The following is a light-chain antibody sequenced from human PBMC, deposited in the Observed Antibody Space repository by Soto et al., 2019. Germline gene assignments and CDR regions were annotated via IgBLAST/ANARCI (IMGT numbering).Light chain of an antibody. V-gene: IGLV1-40*01. CDR3: QSYDRSLSGDVV. CDR1: SSNIGAGYD. J-gene: IGLJ2*01. Sequence: QSVLTQPPSVSGAPGQRVTISCTGSSSNIGAGYDVHWYQQLPGTAPKLLIYGNSNRPSGVPDRFSGSKSGTSASLAITGLQAEDEADYYCQSYDRSLSGDVVFGGGNKLTVL. CDR2: GNS.